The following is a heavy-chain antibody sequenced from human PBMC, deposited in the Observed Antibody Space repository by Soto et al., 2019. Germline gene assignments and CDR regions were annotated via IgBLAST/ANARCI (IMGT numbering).Heavy chain of an antibody. CDR3: AQTGYIGNFGLDV. V-gene: IGHV1-18*01. D-gene: IGHD5-12*01. CDR2: ISISKGKT. J-gene: IGHJ6*02. CDR1: GYTFRNYD. Sequence: QVQLVQSGAEVKRPGASVKVSCKASGYTFRNYDVAWVRRAHVHGLEWMGWISISKGKTYYQESLQGRVTMTMDTGTTTAYMEVRRLRSDDTAVYYCAQTGYIGNFGLDVWGQGTTVTVSS.